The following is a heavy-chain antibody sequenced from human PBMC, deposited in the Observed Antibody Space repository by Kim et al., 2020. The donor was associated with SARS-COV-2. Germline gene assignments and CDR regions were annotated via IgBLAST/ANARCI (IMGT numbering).Heavy chain of an antibody. CDR1: GYSFSNYD. J-gene: IGHJ4*02. D-gene: IGHD3-22*01. V-gene: IGHV1-8*01. CDR3: ARLTLYSDKSGSFRLYYFDS. CDR2: INPNSGNT. Sequence: ASVKVSCMTSGYSFSNYDIVWVRQATGQGLEWMGWINPNSGNTGYAQKFQGRVTMTSNSSINTAYLGLSSLTSEDTAVYYCARLTLYSDKSGSFRLYYFDSWGQGTLVTVSS.